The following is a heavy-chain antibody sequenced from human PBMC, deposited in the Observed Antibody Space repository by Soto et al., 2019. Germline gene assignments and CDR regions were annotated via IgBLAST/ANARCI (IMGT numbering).Heavy chain of an antibody. CDR3: VRDPIGYCSSTSCYNNWFDP. Sequence: QVQLVESGGGVVQPGRSLRLSCAASGFTFSTFAMHWVRQALGKGLEWVAIISYDGSNKYYADSVKGRYTISRDNSKNTLSLQMNSLRAEDTAVYYCVRDPIGYCSSTSCYNNWFDPWGQGTLVTVSS. V-gene: IGHV3-30-3*01. J-gene: IGHJ5*02. CDR1: GFTFSTFA. CDR2: ISYDGSNK. D-gene: IGHD2-2*02.